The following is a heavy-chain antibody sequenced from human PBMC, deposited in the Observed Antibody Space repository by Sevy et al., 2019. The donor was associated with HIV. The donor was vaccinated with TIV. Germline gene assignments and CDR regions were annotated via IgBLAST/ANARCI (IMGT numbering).Heavy chain of an antibody. CDR3: ARVTDCSGGSCYFLSAFDI. V-gene: IGHV3-53*01. CDR1: GFTVSSNY. D-gene: IGHD2-15*01. J-gene: IGHJ3*02. CDR2: ICSGGST. Sequence: GGSLRLSCAASGFTVSSNYMSWVRQAPGKGLEWVSVICSGGSTYYADSVKGRFTISRDNSKNTLYLQMNSLRAEDTAMYYCARVTDCSGGSCYFLSAFDIWGQGTMVTVSS.